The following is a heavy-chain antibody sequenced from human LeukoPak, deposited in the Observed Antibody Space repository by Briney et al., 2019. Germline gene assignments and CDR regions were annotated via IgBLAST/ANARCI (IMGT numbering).Heavy chain of an antibody. Sequence: PSETLSLTCAVYGGSFSGYYWSWIRQPPGKGLGWIGEINHSGSTNYNPSLKSRVTISVDTSKNQFSLKLSSVTAADTAVYYCARRRHYDFWSGYYRDNWFDPWGQGTLVTVSS. D-gene: IGHD3-3*01. CDR1: GGSFSGYY. CDR3: ARRRHYDFWSGYYRDNWFDP. CDR2: INHSGST. J-gene: IGHJ5*02. V-gene: IGHV4-34*01.